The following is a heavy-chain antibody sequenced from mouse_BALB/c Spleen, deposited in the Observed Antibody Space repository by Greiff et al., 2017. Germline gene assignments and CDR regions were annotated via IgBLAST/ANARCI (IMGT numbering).Heavy chain of an antibody. D-gene: IGHD2-4*01. CDR3: ARDNDYVYFGD. CDR1: GFTFSSYG. J-gene: IGHJ2*01. V-gene: IGHV5-6-3*01. CDR2: INSNGGST. Sequence: EVKLQESGGGLVQPGGSLKLSCAASGFTFSSYGMSWVRQTPDKRLELVATINSNGGSTYYPDSVKGRFTISRDNAKNTLYLQMSSLKSEDTAMYYCARDNDYVYFGDWGQGTTLTVSS.